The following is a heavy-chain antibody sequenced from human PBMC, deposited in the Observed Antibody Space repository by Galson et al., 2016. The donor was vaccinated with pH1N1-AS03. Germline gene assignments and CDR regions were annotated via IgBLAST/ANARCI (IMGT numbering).Heavy chain of an antibody. Sequence: SGAEVKKPGESLKISCKASAYTFANYWIVWVRQMPGKGLEWMGIMYPANFDTRYSPSFQGHVTISADTSINTAYLQWSSLRASDTGMYYCAGRISVTGREFDSWGQGTLVTVSS. CDR3: AGRISVTGREFDS. CDR2: MYPANFDT. V-gene: IGHV5-51*01. D-gene: IGHD6-19*01. J-gene: IGHJ5*01. CDR1: AYTFANYW.